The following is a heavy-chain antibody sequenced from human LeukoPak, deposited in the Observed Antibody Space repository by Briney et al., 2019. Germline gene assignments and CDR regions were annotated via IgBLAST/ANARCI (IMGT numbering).Heavy chain of an antibody. J-gene: IGHJ3*02. CDR3: ARRDVVVVAARLGAFDI. Sequence: GESLQISCKGSGYSFTSYWIGWVRQMPGKGLEWMGIIYPGDSDTRYSPSFQGQVTISADKSISTAYLQWSSLKASDTAMYYCARRDVVVVAARLGAFDIWGQGTMVTVSS. V-gene: IGHV5-51*01. CDR1: GYSFTSYW. D-gene: IGHD2-15*01. CDR2: IYPGDSDT.